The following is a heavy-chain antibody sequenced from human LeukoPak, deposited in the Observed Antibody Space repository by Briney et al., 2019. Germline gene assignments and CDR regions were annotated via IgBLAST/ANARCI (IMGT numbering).Heavy chain of an antibody. V-gene: IGHV3-23*01. CDR1: GFTFSSYG. Sequence: GGTLRLSCAASGFTFSSYGMSWVRQAPGKGLEWVSAISGSGGSTYYADSVKGRFTISRDNSKNTLYLQMNSLRAEDTAVYYCANSAGYSSSWYGFYVYWGQGTLVTVSS. CDR3: ANSAGYSSSWYGFYVY. D-gene: IGHD6-13*01. CDR2: ISGSGGST. J-gene: IGHJ4*02.